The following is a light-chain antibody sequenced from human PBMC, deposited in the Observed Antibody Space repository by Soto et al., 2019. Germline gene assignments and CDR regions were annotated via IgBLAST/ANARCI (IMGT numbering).Light chain of an antibody. CDR1: QGISNY. CDR3: QKYGSSALT. Sequence: DLQMTQSPSTLSSSLGDSVTITCRASQGISNYLAWYQQKPGRVPKLLISAESTLQSGVSYRLSGSGSGTDLNLTISRLEPEDFAVYYCQKYGSSALTFGGGTKVDIK. CDR2: AES. J-gene: IGKJ4*01. V-gene: IGKV1-27*01.